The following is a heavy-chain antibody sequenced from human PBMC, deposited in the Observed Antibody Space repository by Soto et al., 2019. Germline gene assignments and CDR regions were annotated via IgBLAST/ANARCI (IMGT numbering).Heavy chain of an antibody. V-gene: IGHV4-34*01. Sequence: QLQQWGEGLLKPSETLSLTCVVSGGSFSTDYYNCIRQSPGKGREWIGEINHSGSNNYSPSLKSRVTMSLDKSKNKVSLNLTSVNAADTAVYYCARGGRNEWQVAFDIWGQGTMVNVSS. D-gene: IGHD1-26*01. CDR1: GGSFSTDY. CDR2: INHSGSN. CDR3: ARGGRNEWQVAFDI. J-gene: IGHJ3*02.